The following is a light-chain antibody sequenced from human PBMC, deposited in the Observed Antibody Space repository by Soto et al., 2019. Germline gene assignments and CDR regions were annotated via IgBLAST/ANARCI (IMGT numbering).Light chain of an antibody. J-gene: IGKJ2*01. CDR2: GTS. V-gene: IGKV3-15*01. CDR3: SQYYNWPYT. CDR1: QSVTSN. Sequence: EIVMTQSPATLSVSPGEGATLSCRASQSVTSNLAWYQQQPGQAPRLLIYGTSTRATGIPARLSGSGSGTEVPLTLSRPASEEFAVYYRSQYYNWPYTFGQGTKLEIK.